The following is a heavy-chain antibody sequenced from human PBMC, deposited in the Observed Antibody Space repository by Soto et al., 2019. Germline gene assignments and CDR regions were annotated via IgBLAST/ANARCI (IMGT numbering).Heavy chain of an antibody. D-gene: IGHD6-25*01. Sequence: EVQLVESGGGLVQPGGSLRLSCAASGFTFGNYWMTWVRQAPGKGLEWVANIKGDGSAKSYLDSVRGRFTVSRDNAENLLFLQMNSLRAEDTALYYCARDVSPGSSGYYLDEFDMWGQGTMVTVS. CDR2: IKGDGSAK. CDR1: GFTFGNYW. V-gene: IGHV3-7*05. CDR3: ARDVSPGSSGYYLDEFDM. J-gene: IGHJ3*02.